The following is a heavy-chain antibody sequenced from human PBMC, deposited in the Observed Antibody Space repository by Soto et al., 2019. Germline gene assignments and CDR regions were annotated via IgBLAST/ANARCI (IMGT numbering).Heavy chain of an antibody. CDR1: RFAFSACA. Sequence: SLRLYCAASRFAFSACAMHWVRQAPGKGLEWVALISYDGSDKDYADSVKGRFTISRDNSRNTLFLQMNSLRAEDTAVYYCARDYYRYYDSSGYYPSPAYWGQGTLVNVSS. J-gene: IGHJ4*02. CDR3: ARDYYRYYDSSGYYPSPAY. D-gene: IGHD3-22*01. V-gene: IGHV3-30-3*01. CDR2: ISYDGSDK.